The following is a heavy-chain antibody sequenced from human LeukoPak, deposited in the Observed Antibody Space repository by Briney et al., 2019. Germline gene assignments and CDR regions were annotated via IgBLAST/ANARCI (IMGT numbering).Heavy chain of an antibody. V-gene: IGHV4-31*03. CDR1: GGSISSGGYY. CDR2: IYYSGST. J-gene: IGHJ6*02. D-gene: IGHD5-12*01. CDR3: ARGRGYSGYYYYYGMDV. Sequence: SETLSLTCTVSGGSISSGGYYWSWIRQHPGKGLEWIGYIYYSGSTYYNPSLKTRVTISVDTYKNQFSLKLSSVTAADTAVYYCARGRGYSGYYYYYGMDVWGQGTTVTVSS.